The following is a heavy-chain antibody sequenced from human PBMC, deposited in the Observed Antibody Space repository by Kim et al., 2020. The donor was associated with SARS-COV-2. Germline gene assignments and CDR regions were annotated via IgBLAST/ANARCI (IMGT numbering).Heavy chain of an antibody. V-gene: IGHV3-30*07. CDR3: ARDLGDSSGYYLYYFDY. D-gene: IGHD3-22*01. J-gene: IGHJ4*02. Sequence: VKGRVTISRDNSKNTLYLQMNSQRAEDTAVYYCARDLGDSSGYYLYYFDYWGQGTLVTVSS.